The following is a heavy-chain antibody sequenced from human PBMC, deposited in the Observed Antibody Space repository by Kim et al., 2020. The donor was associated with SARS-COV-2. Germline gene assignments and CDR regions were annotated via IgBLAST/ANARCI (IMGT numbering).Heavy chain of an antibody. CDR1: GFTFDDYG. V-gene: IGHV3-20*04. CDR2: INWNGGST. Sequence: GGSLRLSCAASGFTFDDYGMSWVRQAPGKGLEWVSGINWNGGSTGYADSVKGRFTISRDNAKNSLYLQMNSLRAEDTALYYCARGNTVLLWFGESSKPPNSFDYWGQGTLVTVSS. D-gene: IGHD3-10*01. J-gene: IGHJ4*02. CDR3: ARGNTVLLWFGESSKPPNSFDY.